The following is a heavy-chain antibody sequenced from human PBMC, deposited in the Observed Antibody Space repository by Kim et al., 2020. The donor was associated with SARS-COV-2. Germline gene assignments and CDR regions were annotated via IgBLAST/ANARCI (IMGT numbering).Heavy chain of an antibody. CDR3: ARSVVVAALNDAFDI. CDR1: GFTFSSYG. V-gene: IGHV3-30*03. J-gene: IGHJ3*02. D-gene: IGHD2-15*01. Sequence: GGSLRLSCAASGFTFSSYGMHWVRQAPGKGLEWVAVISYDGSNKYYADSVKGRFTISRDNSKNTLYLQMNSLRAEDTAVYYCARSVVVAALNDAFDIWGQGTMVTVSS. CDR2: ISYDGSNK.